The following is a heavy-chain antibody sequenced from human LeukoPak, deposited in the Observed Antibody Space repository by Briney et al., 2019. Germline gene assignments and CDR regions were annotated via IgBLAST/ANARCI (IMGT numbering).Heavy chain of an antibody. CDR3: ASSVPAARYYFDY. CDR2: IIPIFGTA. CDR1: GGTFSSYA. V-gene: IGHV1-69*01. J-gene: IGHJ4*02. D-gene: IGHD2-2*01. Sequence: SVKVSCKASGGTFSSYAISWVRQAPGQGLEWTGGIIPIFGTANYAQKFQGRVTITADESTSTAYMELSSLRSEDTAVYYCASSVPAARYYFDYWGQGTLVTVSS.